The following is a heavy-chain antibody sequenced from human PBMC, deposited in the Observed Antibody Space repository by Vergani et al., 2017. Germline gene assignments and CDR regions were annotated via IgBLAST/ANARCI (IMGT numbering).Heavy chain of an antibody. V-gene: IGHV3-30*02. CDR1: GFTFSSYG. D-gene: IGHD3-22*01. CDR3: AKGPYYDSSGYSYHYYGMDV. CDR2: IRYDGSNK. J-gene: IGHJ6*02. Sequence: QVQLVESGGGVVQPGGSLRLSCAASGFTFSSYGMHWVRQAPGKGLEWVAFIRYDGSNKYYADSVKGRFTISRDNSKNTLYLQMNSLRAEDTAVYYCAKGPYYDSSGYSYHYYGMDVWGQGTTVTVSS.